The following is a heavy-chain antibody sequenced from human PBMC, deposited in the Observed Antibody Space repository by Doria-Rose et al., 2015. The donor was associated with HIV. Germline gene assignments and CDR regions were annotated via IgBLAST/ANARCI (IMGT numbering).Heavy chain of an antibody. Sequence: SGDSISTYYWNWIRQPPGKGLEWIGYIYYSESTNYNPSLKSRVTISVDTSENQFSLKLSSVTAADTAVYHCARGTFYDSSGYYPYFDYWGQGTLVTVSS. CDR1: GDSISTYY. J-gene: IGHJ4*02. D-gene: IGHD3-22*01. CDR3: ARGTFYDSSGYYPYFDY. CDR2: IYYSEST. V-gene: IGHV4-59*01.